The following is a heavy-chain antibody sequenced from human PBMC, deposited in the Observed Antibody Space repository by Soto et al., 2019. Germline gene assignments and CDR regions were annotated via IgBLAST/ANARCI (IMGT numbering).Heavy chain of an antibody. D-gene: IGHD6-19*01. CDR2: IYYSGST. CDR3: ARYSSGWYRFDY. CDR1: GGSISSYY. Sequence: SETLSLTCTVSGGSISSYYWSWIRQPPGKGLEWIGYIYYSGSTNYNPSLKSRVTISVDTSKNQFSLKLSSVTAADTAVYYCARYSSGWYRFDYWGQGTLVTVSS. J-gene: IGHJ4*02. V-gene: IGHV4-59*01.